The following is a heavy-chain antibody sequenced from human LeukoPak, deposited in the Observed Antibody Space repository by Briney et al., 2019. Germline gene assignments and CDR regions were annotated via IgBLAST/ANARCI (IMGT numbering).Heavy chain of an antibody. CDR1: GFTFENYV. CDR3: AREDYNWNDYYYYGMDV. J-gene: IGHJ6*02. D-gene: IGHD1-20*01. Sequence: GGSLRLSCEASGFTFENYVMSWVRQAPGKGLEWVSTINWNGGSTGYADSVKGRFTISRDDAKNSLFLQMNSLRAEDTAFYYCAREDYNWNDYYYYGMDVWGQGTTVTVSS. CDR2: INWNGGST. V-gene: IGHV3-20*04.